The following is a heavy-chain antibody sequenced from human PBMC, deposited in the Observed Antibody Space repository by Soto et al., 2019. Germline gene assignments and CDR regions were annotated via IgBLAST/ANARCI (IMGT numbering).Heavy chain of an antibody. CDR3: ARDNGYSYGYTLDH. J-gene: IGHJ4*02. D-gene: IGHD5-18*01. CDR2: IYYSGST. CDR1: GDAVTSAGYY. V-gene: IGHV4-61*08. Sequence: SETLSLTCTVTGDAVTSAGYYWSWIRQPPGKGLEWIGYIYYSGSTNYNPSLKSRVTISVDTSKNQFSLKLSSVTAADTAVYYCARDNGYSYGYTLDHWGQGTLVTVSS.